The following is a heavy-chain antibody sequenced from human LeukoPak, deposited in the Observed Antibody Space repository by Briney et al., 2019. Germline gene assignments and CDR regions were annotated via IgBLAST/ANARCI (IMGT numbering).Heavy chain of an antibody. J-gene: IGHJ4*02. V-gene: IGHV1-46*01. CDR3: ATGPGGYSSDWSVGEIDY. CDR1: GYTFTNYF. Sequence: GASVKVSCTASGYTFTNYFMHWVRQAPGQGLEWMGIFNPSGGGTTYAQKFLGKVTMTGDMSTSTVYMELSSLRSEDTAVYYCATGPGGYSSDWSVGEIDYWGQGTLVTVSS. CDR2: FNPSGGGT. D-gene: IGHD6-19*01.